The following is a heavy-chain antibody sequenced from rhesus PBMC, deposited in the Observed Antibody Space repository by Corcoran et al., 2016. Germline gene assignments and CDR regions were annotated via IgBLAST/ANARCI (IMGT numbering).Heavy chain of an antibody. CDR1: GGSISSNY. V-gene: IGHV4-173*01. J-gene: IGHJ6*01. D-gene: IGHD1-44*01. CDR3: AREVGYGLDS. Sequence: QLQLQESGPGLVKPSETLSLTCAVSGGSISSNYWSWIRQPPGKGLEWIGRICGSGGSTDYNPSLKSRVTISTDASKNQFSLKLGSVTAADTAVYYCAREVGYGLDSWGQGVVVTVSS. CDR2: ICGSGGST.